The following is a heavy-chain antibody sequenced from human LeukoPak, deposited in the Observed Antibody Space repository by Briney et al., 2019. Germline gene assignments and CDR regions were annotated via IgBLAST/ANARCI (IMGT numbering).Heavy chain of an antibody. J-gene: IGHJ5*02. CDR1: GYTFTSYG. CDR2: ISAYNGNT. V-gene: IGHV1-18*01. D-gene: IGHD2-15*01. CDR3: AEVTNYCSGGSCYSEAPNWFDP. Sequence: ASMKVSCKASGYTFTSYGISWVRQAPGQGLEWMGWISAYNGNTNYAQKLQGRVTMATDTSTSTAYMELRSLRSDDTDVYYCAEVTNYCSGGSCYSEAPNWFDPWGQGTLVTVSS.